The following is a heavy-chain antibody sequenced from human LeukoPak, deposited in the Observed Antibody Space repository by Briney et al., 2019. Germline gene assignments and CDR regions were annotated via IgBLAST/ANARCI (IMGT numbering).Heavy chain of an antibody. CDR2: MNPNSGNT. CDR1: GYTFTSYD. J-gene: IGHJ5*02. CDR3: ARGVNPTNCFDP. Sequence: GASVKVSCKASGYTFTSYDINWVRQATGQGLEWMGWMNPNSGNTDYAQKFQGRVTMTRNTSISTAYMELSSLTSEDTAVYYCARGVNPTNCFDPWGQGTLVTVSS. V-gene: IGHV1-8*01.